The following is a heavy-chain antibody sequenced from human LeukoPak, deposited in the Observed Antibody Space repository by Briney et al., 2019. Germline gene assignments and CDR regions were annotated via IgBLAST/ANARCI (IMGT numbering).Heavy chain of an antibody. V-gene: IGHV3-74*01. CDR2: INSDGSWT. J-gene: IGHJ4*02. D-gene: IGHD2/OR15-2a*01. Sequence: GGSLRLSCAASGFTFSSYSMNWVRQAPGKGLVWVSHINSDGSWTGYADSVKGRFTISKDNAKNTVSLQMNNLRAEDTAVYYCVTFYETYWGRGTLVTVSS. CDR3: VTFYETY. CDR1: GFTFSSYS.